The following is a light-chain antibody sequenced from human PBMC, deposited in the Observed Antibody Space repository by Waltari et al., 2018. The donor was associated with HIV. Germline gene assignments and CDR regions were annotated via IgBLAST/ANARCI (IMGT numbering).Light chain of an antibody. CDR2: DDR. CDR1: NLGGKV. V-gene: IGLV3-21*04. J-gene: IGLJ3*02. CDR3: HVWDSRSDVV. Sequence: YVLTQPPSVSVAPGMPATITFGGDNLGGKVVPWYQLKPAQAPVVVIYDDRVRPSGSPERCSGSNSGNTATLTISGVVAGDEADYSCHVWDSRSDVVFGGGTKLTVL.